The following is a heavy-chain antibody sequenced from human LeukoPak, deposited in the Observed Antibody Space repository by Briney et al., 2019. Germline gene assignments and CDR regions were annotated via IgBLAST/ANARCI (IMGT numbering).Heavy chain of an antibody. J-gene: IGHJ6*03. CDR1: GFSFNRRG. Sequence: GESLRLSCATSGFSFNRRGMNWVRHPPGKGLEWVSYISPRSETIYYAESVKGRFTVSRDDSKDSLYLQMHTLRAEDTAVYYCARIDGPTVFTYYMDLWGKGTTVTVAS. D-gene: IGHD3-16*01. V-gene: IGHV3-48*04. CDR3: ARIDGPTVFTYYMDL. CDR2: ISPRSETI.